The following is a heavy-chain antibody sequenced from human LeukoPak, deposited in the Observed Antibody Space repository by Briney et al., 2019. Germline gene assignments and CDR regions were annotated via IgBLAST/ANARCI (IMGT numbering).Heavy chain of an antibody. Sequence: TLSLTCAVSGGSISSGGYYWGWIRQPPGKGLEWIGSIYYSGSTYYNPSLKSRVTISVDTSKNQFSLKLSSVTAADTAVYYCARHNKGRGIVVVPAAPGDYWGQGTLVTVSS. CDR3: ARHNKGRGIVVVPAAPGDY. D-gene: IGHD2-2*01. J-gene: IGHJ4*02. CDR1: GGSISSGGYY. V-gene: IGHV4-39*01. CDR2: IYYSGST.